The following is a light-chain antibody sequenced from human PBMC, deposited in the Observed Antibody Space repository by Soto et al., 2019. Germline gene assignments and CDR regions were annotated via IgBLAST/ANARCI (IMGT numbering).Light chain of an antibody. V-gene: IGKV1-5*01. CDR2: DVS. CDR3: QQYNSYST. J-gene: IGKJ1*01. Sequence: DIQMTQSPSTLSASVGDRVTITCRARQGISGRLAWYQQKPGKAPNLLIYDVSNLESGVPSRFSGTGSGTEFTLTINSLQPDDFATYYWQQYNSYSTFGPGTKVEVE. CDR1: QGISGR.